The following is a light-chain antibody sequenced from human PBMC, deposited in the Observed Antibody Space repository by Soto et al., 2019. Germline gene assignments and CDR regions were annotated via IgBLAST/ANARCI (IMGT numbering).Light chain of an antibody. Sequence: QSALTQPASVSGSPGQSITISCSGTSSDVGAYNYVSWYQQYPGQAPKLIIYQVSNRPSGSSSRFSGSKSGNTASLTISVLQAEEEADYYCTSLTITSAYVFVTGTKLTVL. CDR1: SSDVGAYNY. CDR3: TSLTITSAYV. V-gene: IGLV2-14*01. J-gene: IGLJ1*01. CDR2: QVS.